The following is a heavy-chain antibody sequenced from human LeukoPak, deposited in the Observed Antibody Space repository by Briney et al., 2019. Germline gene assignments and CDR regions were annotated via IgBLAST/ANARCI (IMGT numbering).Heavy chain of an antibody. CDR3: ARASWISTADGVC. Sequence: PGGSLRLSCAPSGFSFTNYAISWARHPPARGREWLSSMKGGGETFYADSVKGRFNLSRDDSRNTVYLELNNLGVEDTAIYYCARASWISTADGVCWGQGTQVTVSS. J-gene: IGHJ4*02. D-gene: IGHD3-3*01. CDR2: MKGGGET. CDR1: GFSFTNYA. V-gene: IGHV3-23*01.